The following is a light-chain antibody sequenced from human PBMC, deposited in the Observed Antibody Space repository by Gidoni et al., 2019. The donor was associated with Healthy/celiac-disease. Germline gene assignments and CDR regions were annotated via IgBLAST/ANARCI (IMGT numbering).Light chain of an antibody. CDR1: QSVSSSY. Sequence: EIVLTQSPGTLSLSPGKRATLSCRASQSVSSSYLAWYQQKPGQAPRLLIYGASSRATGIPDRFSGSGAGTDFTLTISRLEPEDFAVYYCQQYGSSLWTFCQGTKVEIK. J-gene: IGKJ1*01. CDR3: QQYGSSLWT. CDR2: GAS. V-gene: IGKV3-20*01.